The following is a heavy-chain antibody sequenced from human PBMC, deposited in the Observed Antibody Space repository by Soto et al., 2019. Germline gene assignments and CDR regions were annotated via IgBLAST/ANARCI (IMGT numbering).Heavy chain of an antibody. J-gene: IGHJ4*02. V-gene: IGHV3-30*18. D-gene: IGHD4-17*01. CDR1: GFTFSSYG. CDR2: ISYDGSNK. Sequence: QVQLVESGGGVVQPGRSLRLSCAASGFTFSSYGMHWVRQAPGKGLEWVAVISYDGSNKYYADSVKRRFTISRDNSKNTLHLQMNSLTAQDTAVYYCAKASPDPDYGGNSPPPDSWGQGTLVTVSS. CDR3: AKASPDPDYGGNSPPPDS.